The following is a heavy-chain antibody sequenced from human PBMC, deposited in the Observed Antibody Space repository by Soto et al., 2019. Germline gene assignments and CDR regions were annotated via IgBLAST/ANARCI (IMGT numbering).Heavy chain of an antibody. V-gene: IGHV4-30-4*01. D-gene: IGHD3-22*01. J-gene: IGHJ4*02. Sequence: SETLSLTCTVSGGSISSGDYYWSWILHPPGKGLEWIGYIYYSGSTYYNPSLKSRVTISVDTSKNQFSLKLSSVTAADTAVYYCARVAGYDSSGELDYWGQGTLVTVSS. CDR1: GGSISSGDYY. CDR2: IYYSGST. CDR3: ARVAGYDSSGELDY.